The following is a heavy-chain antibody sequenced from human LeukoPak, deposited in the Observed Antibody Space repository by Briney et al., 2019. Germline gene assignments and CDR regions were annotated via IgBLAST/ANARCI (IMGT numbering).Heavy chain of an antibody. CDR2: IWYDGSKT. V-gene: IGHV3-33*01. J-gene: IGHJ2*01. CDR1: GLTFSTYG. Sequence: PGGSLRLSCAASGLTFSTYGMHWVRQAPGKGLEWVAVIWYDGSKTDYADSVKGRFTISRDNAKNSLYLQLNSLGAEDTAVYYCTREDNWYFDLWGRGTLVTVSS. CDR3: TREDNWYFDL.